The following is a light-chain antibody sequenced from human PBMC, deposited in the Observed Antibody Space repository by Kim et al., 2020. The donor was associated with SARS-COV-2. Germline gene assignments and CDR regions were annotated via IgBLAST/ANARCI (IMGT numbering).Light chain of an antibody. CDR1: QGISNY. CDR3: QQYHNFIT. J-gene: IGKJ1*01. CDR2: KAS. Sequence: DIQMTQSPSSLSASVGDRVTITCRASQGISNYLAWYQQKPGKAPKLLLYKASSLESGVPSRFSGSGSGTEFTLTISSLQPDDFATYYCQQYHNFITFGQGTKVDIK. V-gene: IGKV1-5*03.